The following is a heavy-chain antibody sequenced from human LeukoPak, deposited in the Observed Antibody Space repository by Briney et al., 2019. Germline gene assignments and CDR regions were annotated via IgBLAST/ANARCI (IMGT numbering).Heavy chain of an antibody. CDR2: ISSNGGST. Sequence: GGSLRLSCSASGFTFSSYAMHWVRQAPGKGLEYVSAISSNGGSTYYADSVKGRFTISRDNSKNTLYLQMSSLRAEDTAVYYCARADTYYYDSRGYYTFDYWGQGTLVTVSS. J-gene: IGHJ4*01. CDR3: ARADTYYYDSRGYYTFDY. CDR1: GFTFSSYA. D-gene: IGHD3-22*01. V-gene: IGHV3-64D*09.